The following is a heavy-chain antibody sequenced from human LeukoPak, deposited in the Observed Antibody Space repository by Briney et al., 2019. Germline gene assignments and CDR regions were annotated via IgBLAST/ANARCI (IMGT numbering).Heavy chain of an antibody. D-gene: IGHD5-24*01. CDR1: GFTFSSYW. CDR2: INSDGSST. J-gene: IGHJ4*02. Sequence: GGSLILSCAASGFTFSSYWMHWVRQAPGKGLVWVSRINSDGSSTSYADSVKGRFTISRDNAKNTLYLQMSSLSAEDTAVYYCARTFVSGDGYKVGYFDYWGQGALVTVSS. CDR3: ARTFVSGDGYKVGYFDY. V-gene: IGHV3-74*01.